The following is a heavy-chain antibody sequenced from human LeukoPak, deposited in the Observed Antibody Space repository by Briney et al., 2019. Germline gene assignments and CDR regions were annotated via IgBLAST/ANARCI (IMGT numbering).Heavy chain of an antibody. Sequence: GASVKVSCKASGYTFTGYYMHWVRQAPGQGLEWMGWINPNSGGTNYAQKFQGWVTMTRDTSISTAYMELSRLRSDDTAVYYCARGGWYSGYVGVDYWGREPWSPSPQ. V-gene: IGHV1-2*04. CDR1: GYTFTGYY. D-gene: IGHD5-12*01. J-gene: IGHJ4*02. CDR3: ARGGWYSGYVGVDY. CDR2: INPNSGGT.